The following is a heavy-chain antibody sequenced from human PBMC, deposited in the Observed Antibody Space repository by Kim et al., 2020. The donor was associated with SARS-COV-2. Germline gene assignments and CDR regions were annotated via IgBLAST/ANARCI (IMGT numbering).Heavy chain of an antibody. CDR3: ARGASGCGGDCYTTHPEYFQH. J-gene: IGHJ1*01. D-gene: IGHD2-21*02. CDR2: IYYSGST. CDR1: GGSVSSGSYY. Sequence: SETLSLTCTVSGGSVSSGSYYWSWIRQPPGKGLEWIGYIYYSGSTNYNPSLKSRVTISVDTSKNQFSLKLSSVTAADTAVYYCARGASGCGGDCYTTHPEYFQHWGQGTLVTVSS. V-gene: IGHV4-61*01.